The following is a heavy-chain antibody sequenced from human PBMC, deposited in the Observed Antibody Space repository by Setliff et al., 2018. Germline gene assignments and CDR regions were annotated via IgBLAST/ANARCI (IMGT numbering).Heavy chain of an antibody. J-gene: IGHJ4*02. CDR3: ARESRFGSSGYDCAFDY. D-gene: IGHD5-12*01. V-gene: IGHV4-39*02. CDR1: GGSISDNNYY. Sequence: SETLSLTCTVSGGSISDNNYYWGWIRQSPGKELEWIGGISHSANKYYNPSFRSGVTIPVDMSKNQFSLNIDSVTAADTGVYYCARESRFGSSGYDCAFDYWGQGMLVTVSS. CDR2: ISHSANK.